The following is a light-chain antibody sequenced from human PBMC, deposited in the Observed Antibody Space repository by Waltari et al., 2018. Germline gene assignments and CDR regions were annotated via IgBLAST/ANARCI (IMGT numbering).Light chain of an antibody. J-gene: IGKJ2*01. CDR3: MQALQTPYT. V-gene: IGKV2-28*01. CDR2: LGS. Sequence: DIVMTQSPLSLPVTPGEPASISCRSSQSLLHNNGYNYLDWYLQKPGQSPQLLIYLGSNRASGVPDRVSGSGSGTDFTLKINRVEAEDVGVYYCMQALQTPYTFGQGTKLEI. CDR1: QSLLHNNGYNY.